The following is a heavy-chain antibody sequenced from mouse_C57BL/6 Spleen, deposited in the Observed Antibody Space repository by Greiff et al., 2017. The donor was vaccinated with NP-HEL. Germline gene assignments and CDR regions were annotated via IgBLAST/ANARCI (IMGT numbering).Heavy chain of an antibody. CDR1: GYAFSSSW. CDR2: IYPGDGDT. V-gene: IGHV1-82*01. J-gene: IGHJ3*01. Sequence: VQLQQSGPELVKPGASVKISCKASGYAFSSSWMNWVKQRPGKGLEWIRRIYPGDGDTNYNGKFKGKATLTADKSSSTAYMQLSSLTSEDSAVYFCASGLGRWFAYWGQGTLVTVSA. D-gene: IGHD4-1*01. CDR3: ASGLGRWFAY.